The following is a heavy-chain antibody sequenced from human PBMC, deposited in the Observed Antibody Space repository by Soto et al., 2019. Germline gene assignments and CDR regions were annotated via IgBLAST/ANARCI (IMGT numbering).Heavy chain of an antibody. CDR2: ISAYNGNT. D-gene: IGHD3-22*01. Sequence: QVPLVQSGAEVKKPGASVKVSCKASVYTFTRYGISWVRQAPAQGLEWMGWISAYNGNTNYAQKLQGRVTMTTDTSTSTAYMELRSLRSDDTAVYYCARVDYYDRSGYYYVCVLADYWGQGTLVTVSS. J-gene: IGHJ4*02. CDR1: VYTFTRYG. V-gene: IGHV1-18*01. CDR3: ARVDYYDRSGYYYVCVLADY.